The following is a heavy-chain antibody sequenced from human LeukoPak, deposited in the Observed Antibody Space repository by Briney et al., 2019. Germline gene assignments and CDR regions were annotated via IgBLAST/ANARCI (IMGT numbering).Heavy chain of an antibody. CDR2: IYYTGST. Sequence: SETLSLTCTVSGGSIRNYYWSWIRQPPGKGLEYIGYIYYTGSTNYNPSLKSRLSMSVDTSKNQFSLKLSSVTAADTAVYYCARDFPARATDAFDIWGQGTMVTVSS. CDR1: GGSIRNYY. CDR3: ARDFPARATDAFDI. J-gene: IGHJ3*02. V-gene: IGHV4-59*12. D-gene: IGHD1-26*01.